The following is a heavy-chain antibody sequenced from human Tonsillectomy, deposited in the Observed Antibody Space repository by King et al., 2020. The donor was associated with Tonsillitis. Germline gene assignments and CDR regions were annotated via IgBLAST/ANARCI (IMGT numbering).Heavy chain of an antibody. CDR1: GFTFSNYA. J-gene: IGHJ4*02. D-gene: IGHD3-22*01. Sequence: VQLVESGGGLVQPGGSLRLSCAASGFTFSNYAMHWVRQAPGKGLEYVSGITSNGGSTYYANSVKGRFTISRDNSKNTLYLQMGSLRAEDLAVYYCARATEQDYYDRNGALDYWGQGTLVTVSS. CDR2: ITSNGGST. V-gene: IGHV3-64*01. CDR3: ARATEQDYYDRNGALDY.